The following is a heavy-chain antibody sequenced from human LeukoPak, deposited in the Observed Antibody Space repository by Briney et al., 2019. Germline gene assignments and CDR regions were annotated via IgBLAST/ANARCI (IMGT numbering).Heavy chain of an antibody. V-gene: IGHV4-39*07. CDR1: SGSLSSSSYY. CDR3: ARQTGSGLCILP. J-gene: IGHJ4*02. D-gene: IGHD3-10*01. Sequence: SETLSLTCTVSSGSLSSSSYYWGWIRQPPGKGLEWIGRIYYSGSTYNNPSLKSRVTISVDTSKNQFSLKLSSVTAADTAVYYCARQTGSGLCILPGGQGTLVTVSS. CDR2: IYYSGST.